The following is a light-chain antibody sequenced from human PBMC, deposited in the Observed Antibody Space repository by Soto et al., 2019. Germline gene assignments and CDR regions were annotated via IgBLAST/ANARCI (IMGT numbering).Light chain of an antibody. V-gene: IGLV2-14*01. Sequence: QSALTQPASVSGSPGQSITISCTGTSSDIGRYNYVSWFQQHPGKVPKLVIFEVNYRPSGVSDRCSGSKSGNTASLTITGLQAEDEADYYCTSCITSNTRCVFGSGTKVTVL. CDR2: EVN. CDR3: TSCITSNTRCV. J-gene: IGLJ1*01. CDR1: SSDIGRYNY.